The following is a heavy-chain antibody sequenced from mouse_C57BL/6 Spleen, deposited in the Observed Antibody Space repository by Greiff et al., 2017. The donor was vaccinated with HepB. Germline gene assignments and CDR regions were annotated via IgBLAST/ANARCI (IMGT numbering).Heavy chain of an antibody. CDR3: TTGGY. J-gene: IGHJ2*01. CDR1: GFNIKDDY. V-gene: IGHV14-4*01. CDR2: IDPENGDT. Sequence: EVKLMESGAELVRPGASVKLSCTASGFNIKDDYMHWVKQRPEQGLEWIGWIDPENGDTEDASKFQGKATITADTSSNTAYLQLSSLTSEDTAVYYCTTGGYWGQGTTLTVSS.